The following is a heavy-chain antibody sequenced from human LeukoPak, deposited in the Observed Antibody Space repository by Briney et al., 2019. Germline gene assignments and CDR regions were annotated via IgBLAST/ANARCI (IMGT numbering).Heavy chain of an antibody. V-gene: IGHV6-1*01. J-gene: IGHJ6*03. CDR2: TYYRSKWYN. CDR3: ARGPSSSHDFKHYYYMDV. Sequence: SQTLSLTCAISGDSVSSNSAAWNWIRQSPSRGLEWLGRTYYRSKWYNDYAVSVKSRITINPDTSKNQFSLQLNSVTPEDTAVYYCARGPSSSHDFKHYYYMDVWGKGTTVTISS. CDR1: GDSVSSNSAA. D-gene: IGHD6-13*01.